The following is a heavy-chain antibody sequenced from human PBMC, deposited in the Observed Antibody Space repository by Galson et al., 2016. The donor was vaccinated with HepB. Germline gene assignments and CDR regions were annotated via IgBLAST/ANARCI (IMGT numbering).Heavy chain of an antibody. V-gene: IGHV3-23*01. J-gene: IGHJ5*02. CDR3: ARHWDFVNR. CDR1: GFTLSGYA. D-gene: IGHD1-7*01. CDR2: ISHTGDNT. Sequence: SLRLSCAAASGFTLSGYAMTWVRQAPGKGLEGVSSISHTGDNTYYADSVKGRFTISRDNSKNTVYLKMESLRAEDTAVYFCARHWDFVNRWGQGTLVTVSS.